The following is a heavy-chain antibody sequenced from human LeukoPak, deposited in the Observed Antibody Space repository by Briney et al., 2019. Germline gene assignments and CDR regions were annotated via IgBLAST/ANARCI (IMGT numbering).Heavy chain of an antibody. CDR2: INHSGST. CDR1: GGSFSGYY. J-gene: IGHJ5*02. CDR3: ARVGSIAATSWFDP. Sequence: SETLSLTCAVYGGSFSGYYWSWIRQSPGKGLEWIGEINHSGSTNYNPSLKSRVTISVDTSKNQFSLKLSSVTAADTAVYYCARVGSIAATSWFDPWGQGTLVTVSS. D-gene: IGHD6-25*01. V-gene: IGHV4-34*01.